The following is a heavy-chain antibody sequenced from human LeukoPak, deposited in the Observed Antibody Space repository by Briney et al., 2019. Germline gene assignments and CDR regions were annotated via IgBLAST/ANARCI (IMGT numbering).Heavy chain of an antibody. Sequence: GGSLRLSCAASGFTFSSYAMHWVRQAPGKGLEWVAVISYDGSNKYYADSVKGRFTISRDNSKNTLYLQMNSLRAEDTAVYYCASGRYSGTTYYFDYWGQGTLVTVSS. D-gene: IGHD5-12*01. CDR2: ISYDGSNK. J-gene: IGHJ4*02. CDR1: GFTFSSYA. V-gene: IGHV3-30-3*01. CDR3: ASGRYSGTTYYFDY.